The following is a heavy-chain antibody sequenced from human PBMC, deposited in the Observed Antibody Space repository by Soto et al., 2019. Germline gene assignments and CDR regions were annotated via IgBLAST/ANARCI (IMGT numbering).Heavy chain of an antibody. CDR1: GGSISSGDYY. Sequence: PSETLSLTCTVSGGSISSGDYYWSWIRQPPGKGLEWIGYIYYSGSTYYNPSLKSRVTISVDTPKNQFSLKLSSVTAADTAVYYCARELYCSGGSCYSSKGHYFDYWGQGTLVTVSS. J-gene: IGHJ4*02. V-gene: IGHV4-30-4*01. CDR2: IYYSGST. D-gene: IGHD2-15*01. CDR3: ARELYCSGGSCYSSKGHYFDY.